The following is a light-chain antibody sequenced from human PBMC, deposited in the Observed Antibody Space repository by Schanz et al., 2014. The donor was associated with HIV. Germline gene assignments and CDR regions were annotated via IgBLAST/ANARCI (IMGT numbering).Light chain of an antibody. V-gene: IGLV2-14*01. Sequence: QSALTQPASVSGSPGQSITISCTGTSSDVGGYNYVSWYQQHPGKAPKVMIYDVSNRPSGVSNRFSGSKSGNTASLTISGLQAEDEAVYYCSSFTRGTTPVIFGGGTKVTVL. CDR2: DVS. CDR1: SSDVGGYNY. CDR3: SSFTRGTTPVI. J-gene: IGLJ2*01.